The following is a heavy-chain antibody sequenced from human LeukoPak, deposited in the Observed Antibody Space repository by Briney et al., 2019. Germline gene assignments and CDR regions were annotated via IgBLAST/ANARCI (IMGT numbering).Heavy chain of an antibody. D-gene: IGHD3-16*01. V-gene: IGHV3-48*01. CDR3: ARRSEFGVFYYMDV. J-gene: IGHJ6*03. CDR2: ISSSRCNI. CDR1: GFTFSTYS. Sequence: GGSLRLSCAASGFTFSTYSMNSVRRAPGKGLDWVSYISSSRCNIYYVDSVKGRFTICQENANSALYLQMNSLRAEDTPVYYCARRSEFGVFYYMDVWGKGTTVTVSS.